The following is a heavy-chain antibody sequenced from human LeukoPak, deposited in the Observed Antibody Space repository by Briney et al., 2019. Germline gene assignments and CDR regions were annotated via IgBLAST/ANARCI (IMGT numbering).Heavy chain of an antibody. V-gene: IGHV3-11*01. CDR3: AQLLDDNPIRWYFGL. CDR2: ISSSGSTI. Sequence: GSLRLSCAASGFTFSDYYMSWIRQAPGKGLEWVSYISSSGSTIYYADSVKGRFTISRDNAKNSLYLQMNSLRAEDTAVYYCAQLLDDNPIRWYFGLWGRGTLVTVSS. CDR1: GFTFSDYY. J-gene: IGHJ2*01. D-gene: IGHD1-14*01.